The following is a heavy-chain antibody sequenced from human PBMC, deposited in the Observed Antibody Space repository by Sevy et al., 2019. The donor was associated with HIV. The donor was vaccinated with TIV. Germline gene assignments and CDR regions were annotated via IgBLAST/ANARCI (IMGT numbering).Heavy chain of an antibody. D-gene: IGHD2-21*01. CDR1: GFSFSSYG. CDR2: IQYDGSNK. CDR3: VKEGGGEGGDH. J-gene: IGHJ4*02. Sequence: GGSLRLSCAASGFSFSSYGMHWDRQAPGKGLEWMSYIQYDGSNKDYADSVKGRFTISRDNSKNTLYLQMNSLRVEDRAVFYWVKEGGGEGGDHWGQGTLVTVSS. V-gene: IGHV3-30*02.